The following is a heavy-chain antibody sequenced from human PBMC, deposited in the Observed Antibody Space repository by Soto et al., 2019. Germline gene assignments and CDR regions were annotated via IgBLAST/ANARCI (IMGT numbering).Heavy chain of an antibody. CDR1: GFTFTDYW. Sequence: GGSLRLSCAASGFTFTDYWTHWVRQAPGKGLVWVSSISSTTNYIYYADSMKGRFTVSRDNAKNSVYLEMNSLSAEDTAVYYCARESEDLTSNFDYWGQGTLVTVSS. V-gene: IGHV3-21*01. CDR3: ARESEDLTSNFDY. J-gene: IGHJ4*02. CDR2: ISSTTNYI.